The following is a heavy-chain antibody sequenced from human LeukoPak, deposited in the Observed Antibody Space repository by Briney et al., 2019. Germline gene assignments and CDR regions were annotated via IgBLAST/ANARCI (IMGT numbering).Heavy chain of an antibody. D-gene: IGHD2-2*01. Sequence: GGSLRLSCAASGFTFSSYSMNWVRQAPGKGLEWVSSISSSSSYIYYADSVRGRFTISRDNAKNSLYLQMNSLRDEDTAVYYCARVWHCTSTSCYDYWGQGTLVTVSS. CDR3: ARVWHCTSTSCYDY. CDR1: GFTFSSYS. J-gene: IGHJ4*02. CDR2: ISSSSSYI. V-gene: IGHV3-21*01.